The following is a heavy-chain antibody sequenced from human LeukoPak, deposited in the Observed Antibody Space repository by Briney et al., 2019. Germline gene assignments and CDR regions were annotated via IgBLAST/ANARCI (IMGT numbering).Heavy chain of an antibody. V-gene: IGHV3-23*01. D-gene: IGHD2-2*01. Sequence: GGSLRLSCAASGFTFSSYAMSWVPQAPGKGLGWVSAISGSGGSTYYADSVKGRFTISRDNSKNTLYLQMNSLRAEDTAVYFCAKAAGENVVVPAASFWAQGSLVTVSS. CDR2: ISGSGGST. CDR1: GFTFSSYA. J-gene: IGHJ4*02. CDR3: AKAAGENVVVPAASF.